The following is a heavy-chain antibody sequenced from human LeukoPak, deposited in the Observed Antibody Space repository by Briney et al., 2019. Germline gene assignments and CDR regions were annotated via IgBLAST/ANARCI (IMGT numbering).Heavy chain of an antibody. D-gene: IGHD7-27*01. J-gene: IGHJ4*02. Sequence: ASVKVSCKASGYTFTSYYMHWVRQAPRQGLEWMGIINPSGGSTSYAQKFQDRVTMTRNTSISTAYMELSSLRSDDTAVYYCARGPPNWGYDYWGPGTLVTVSS. CDR3: ARGPPNWGYDY. V-gene: IGHV1-46*01. CDR2: INPSGGST. CDR1: GYTFTSYY.